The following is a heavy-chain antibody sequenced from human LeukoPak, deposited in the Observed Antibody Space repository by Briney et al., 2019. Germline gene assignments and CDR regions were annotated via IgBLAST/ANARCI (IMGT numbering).Heavy chain of an antibody. CDR2: IWYDGSNK. CDR3: AKDWGQRNDPMYYYYGMDV. V-gene: IGHV3-30*02. CDR1: GFTFSNYG. D-gene: IGHD1-1*01. J-gene: IGHJ6*02. Sequence: GGSLRLSCAASGFTFSNYGMHWVRQAPGKGLEWVAVIWYDGSNKYYADSVKGRFTISRDNSKNTLYLQMNSLRAEDTAVYYCAKDWGQRNDPMYYYYGMDVWGQGTTVTVSS.